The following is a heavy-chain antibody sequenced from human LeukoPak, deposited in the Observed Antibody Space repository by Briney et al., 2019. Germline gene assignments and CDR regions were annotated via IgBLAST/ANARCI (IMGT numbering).Heavy chain of an antibody. CDR2: INPSGGST. D-gene: IGHD3-16*01. J-gene: IGHJ4*02. Sequence: ASVKVSCKASGYTFTSYYMHWVRQAPGQGLEWMGIINPSGGSTNYAQKFQGRVTMTRDTSTNTVYMELSSLRSEDTAVYYCAKNRVILGEFYSFDYWGQGTLVTVSS. V-gene: IGHV1-46*01. CDR3: AKNRVILGEFYSFDY. CDR1: GYTFTSYY.